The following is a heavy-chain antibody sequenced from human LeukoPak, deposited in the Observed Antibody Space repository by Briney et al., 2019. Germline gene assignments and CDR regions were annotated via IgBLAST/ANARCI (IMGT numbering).Heavy chain of an antibody. Sequence: GGSLRLSCAASGFTFSNSWMSWVRQAPGKGLEWVAFIRYDGSNKYYADSVKGRFTISRDNSKNTLYLQMNSLRAEDTAVYYCARVPAANVDYWGQGTLVTVSS. CDR1: GFTFSNSW. CDR2: IRYDGSNK. CDR3: ARVPAANVDY. V-gene: IGHV3-30*02. J-gene: IGHJ4*02. D-gene: IGHD2-2*01.